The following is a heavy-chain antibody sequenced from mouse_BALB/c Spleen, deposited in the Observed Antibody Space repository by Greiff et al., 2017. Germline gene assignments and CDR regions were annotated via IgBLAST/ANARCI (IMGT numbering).Heavy chain of an antibody. J-gene: IGHJ3*01. V-gene: IGHV2-9*02. CDR3: AREGPYDYDGLAY. CDR1: GFSLTSYG. CDR2: IWAGGST. Sequence: VKLVESGPGLVAPSQSLSITCTVSGFSLTSYGVHWVRQPPGKGLEWLGVIWAGGSTNYNSALMSRLSISKDNSKSQVFLKMNSLQTDDTAMYYCAREGPYDYDGLAYWGQGTLVTVSA. D-gene: IGHD2-4*01.